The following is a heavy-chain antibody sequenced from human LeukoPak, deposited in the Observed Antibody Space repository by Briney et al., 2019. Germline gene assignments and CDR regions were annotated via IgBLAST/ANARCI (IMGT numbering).Heavy chain of an antibody. Sequence: SETLSLTCTVSGGSISSSSYYWGWIRQPPGKGLEWIGSICYSGSTYYNPSLKSRVTISVDTSKNQFSLKLSSVTAADTAVYYCARLSWSGRGFDYWGQGTLVTVSS. CDR3: ARLSWSGRGFDY. D-gene: IGHD3-3*01. V-gene: IGHV4-39*01. CDR2: ICYSGST. J-gene: IGHJ4*02. CDR1: GGSISSSSYY.